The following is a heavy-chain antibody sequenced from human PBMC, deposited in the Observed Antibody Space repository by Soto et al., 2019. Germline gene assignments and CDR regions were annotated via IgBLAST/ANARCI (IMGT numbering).Heavy chain of an antibody. CDR1: GGSISSYY. D-gene: IGHD3-10*01. Sequence: SQTLSLTCTVSGGSISSYYWSWIRQPPGKGLEWIGYIYYSGSTNYNPSLKSRVTISVDTSKNQFSLKLSSVTAADTAVYYCARAGITRVRGVISGWFDPWGQGTLVIVSS. V-gene: IGHV4-59*01. J-gene: IGHJ5*02. CDR2: IYYSGST. CDR3: ARAGITRVRGVISGWFDP.